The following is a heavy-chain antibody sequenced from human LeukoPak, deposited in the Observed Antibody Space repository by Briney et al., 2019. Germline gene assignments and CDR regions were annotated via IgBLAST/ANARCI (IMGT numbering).Heavy chain of an antibody. CDR3: ARRRYYGSGDFDL. V-gene: IGHV5-51*01. CDR2: IYPGDSDT. Sequence: GESLKISCKASGYIFSTYRLAWVRHMPGKGLEWMGVIYPGDSDTTYSPSLQGQVTISVDTSLTTVYLQWRSLRPSDTAIYYCARRRYYGSGDFDLWGQGTLVTVS. D-gene: IGHD3-10*01. CDR1: GYIFSTYR. J-gene: IGHJ1*01.